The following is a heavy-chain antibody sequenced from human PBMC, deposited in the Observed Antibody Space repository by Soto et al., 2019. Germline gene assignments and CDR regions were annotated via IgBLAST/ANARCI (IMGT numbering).Heavy chain of an antibody. Sequence: PSETLSLTCTVSGGSISSSSYYWGWIRQPPGKGLGWIGSIYYSGSTYYNPSLKSRVTISVDTSKNQFSLKLSSVTAADTAVYDCARVTGRYYYGMDVWGQGTTVT. CDR3: ARVTGRYYYGMDV. D-gene: IGHD2-21*02. V-gene: IGHV4-39*01. J-gene: IGHJ6*02. CDR2: IYYSGST. CDR1: GGSISSSSYY.